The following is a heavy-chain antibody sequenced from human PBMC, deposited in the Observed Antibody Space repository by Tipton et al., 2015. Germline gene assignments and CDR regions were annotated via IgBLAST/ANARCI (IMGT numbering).Heavy chain of an antibody. CDR1: EFIVGLNY. Sequence: SLRLSCAVSEFIVGLNYMTWVRQGPGKGLEWVSSISGGSTTKFYTDSLKGRFSISRDNAKNSLYLQMNSLRGDDTAVYYCARGEDVSDAFDIWGQGTMVIVSS. CDR3: ARGEDVSDAFDI. D-gene: IGHD2-15*01. J-gene: IGHJ3*02. V-gene: IGHV3-69-1*01. CDR2: ISGGSTTK.